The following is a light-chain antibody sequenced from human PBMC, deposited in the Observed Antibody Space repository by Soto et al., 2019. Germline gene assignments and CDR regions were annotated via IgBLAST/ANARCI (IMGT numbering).Light chain of an antibody. J-gene: IGLJ1*01. CDR3: CSYTGSNSYV. CDR1: SSDVGGYSF. CDR2: DVS. Sequence: QSVLTQPRSVSGSPGQSVTISCTGTSSDVGGYSFVSWYQQHPGKAPKLMIYDVSKRPSGVPDRFSGSKSGNTASLTISGLQAEDEADYYCCSYTGSNSYVFGTGTKVTVL. V-gene: IGLV2-11*01.